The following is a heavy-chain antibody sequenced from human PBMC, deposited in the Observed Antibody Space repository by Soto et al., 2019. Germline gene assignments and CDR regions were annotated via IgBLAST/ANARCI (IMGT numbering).Heavy chain of an antibody. CDR2: INPNSGGT. CDR1: GYTFTGYY. V-gene: IGHV1-2*04. J-gene: IGHJ4*02. CDR3: ARDDHSSGWYHLPGY. D-gene: IGHD6-19*01. Sequence: ASVKVSCKASGYTFTGYYMHWVRQAPGQGLEWMGWINPNSGGTNYAQKFQGWVTMTRDTSISTAYMELSRLRSDDTAVYYCARDDHSSGWYHLPGYWGQGTLVTVSS.